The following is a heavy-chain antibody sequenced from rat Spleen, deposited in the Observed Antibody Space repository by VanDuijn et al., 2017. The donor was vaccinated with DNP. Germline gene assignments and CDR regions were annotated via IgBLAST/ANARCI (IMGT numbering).Heavy chain of an antibody. CDR3: ARHGRITTVATYWFFDF. D-gene: IGHD1-3*01. CDR1: GFIFNNYY. J-gene: IGHJ1*01. CDR2: ISYDGGST. V-gene: IGHV5-7*01. Sequence: EVQLVESGGGLVQPGRSLKLSCVVSGFIFNNYYMAWVRQAPKKGLEWVATISYDGGSTYHRDSVKGRFTISRDNAKSTLYLQMDSLRSEDTATYFCARHGRITTVATYWFFDFWGPGTMVTVSS.